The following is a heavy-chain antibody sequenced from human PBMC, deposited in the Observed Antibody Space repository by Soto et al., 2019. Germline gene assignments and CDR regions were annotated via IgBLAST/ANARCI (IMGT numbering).Heavy chain of an antibody. CDR3: ARAKITYYYGSYGMDV. CDR2: ISDNGGTT. Sequence: PGGSLRLSCAASEVTFSNYAMSWVRQAPGKGLEWVSSISDNGGTTYYADSVKGRFTISRDNSKNTLYLQVNSLRAEDTAVYYCARAKITYYYGSYGMDVWGQGTTVTVSS. V-gene: IGHV3-23*01. J-gene: IGHJ6*02. CDR1: EVTFSNYA.